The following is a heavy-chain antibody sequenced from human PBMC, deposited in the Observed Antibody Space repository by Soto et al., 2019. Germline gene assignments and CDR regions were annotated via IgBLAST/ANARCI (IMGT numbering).Heavy chain of an antibody. Sequence: ASVKVSCKASGYTFTSYGISWVRQAPGQGLEWMGWISAYNGNTNYAQKLQGRVTMTTVTSTSTAYMELRSLRSDDTAVYYCARDLRLLRFLEWSGYYYYMDVWGKGTTVTVSS. D-gene: IGHD3-3*01. CDR2: ISAYNGNT. V-gene: IGHV1-18*01. CDR3: ARDLRLLRFLEWSGYYYYMDV. CDR1: GYTFTSYG. J-gene: IGHJ6*03.